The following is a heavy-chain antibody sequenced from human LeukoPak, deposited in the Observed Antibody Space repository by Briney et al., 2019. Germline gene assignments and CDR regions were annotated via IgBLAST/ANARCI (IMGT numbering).Heavy chain of an antibody. CDR1: GFTFSDYY. D-gene: IGHD6-19*01. CDR3: AKDIGSIAVAGDY. Sequence: GGSLRLSCAASGFTFSDYYMSWIRQAPGKGLEWVSYISSSGSTIYYADSVKGRFTISRDNAKNSLYLQMNSLRAEDTALYYCAKDIGSIAVAGDYWGQGTLVTVSS. V-gene: IGHV3-11*01. J-gene: IGHJ4*02. CDR2: ISSSGSTI.